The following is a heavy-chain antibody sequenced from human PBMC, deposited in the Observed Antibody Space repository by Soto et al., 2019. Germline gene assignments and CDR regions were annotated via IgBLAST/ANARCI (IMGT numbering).Heavy chain of an antibody. D-gene: IGHD3-22*01. V-gene: IGHV1-46*01. CDR3: ARVARPIWYYDSSGYYGNWFDP. Sequence: GASVKVSCKASGYTFTSYYMHWVRQAPGQGLEWMGIINPSGGSTSYAQKFQGRVTMTRDTSTSTVYMELSSLRSEDTAVYYCARVARPIWYYDSSGYYGNWFDPWGQGTLVTVSS. CDR2: INPSGGST. CDR1: GYTFTSYY. J-gene: IGHJ5*02.